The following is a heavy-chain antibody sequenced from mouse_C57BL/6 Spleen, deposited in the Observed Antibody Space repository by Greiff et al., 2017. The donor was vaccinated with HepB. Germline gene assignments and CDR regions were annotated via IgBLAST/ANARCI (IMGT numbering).Heavy chain of an antibody. CDR2: IDPSDSYT. Sequence: QVQLQQPGAELVRPGTSVKLSCKASGYTFTSYWMHWVKQRPGQGLEWIGVIDPSDSYTNYNQKFKGKATLTVDTSSSTAYMQLSSLTSEDSAVYYCARETSSTMITGYYFDYWGQGTTLTVSS. J-gene: IGHJ2*01. D-gene: IGHD2-4*01. CDR3: ARETSSTMITGYYFDY. CDR1: GYTFTSYW. V-gene: IGHV1-59*01.